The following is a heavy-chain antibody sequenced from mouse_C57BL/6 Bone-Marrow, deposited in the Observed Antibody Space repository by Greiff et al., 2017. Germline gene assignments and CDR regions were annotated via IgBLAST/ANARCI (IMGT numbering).Heavy chain of an antibody. CDR2: IDPENGDT. D-gene: IGHD1-1*01. CDR3: TTYYGSSPWFAY. Sequence: VQLQQSGAELVRPGASVTLSCTASGFNIKDDYMHWVKQRPEQGLEWIGWIDPENGDTEYASKFQGKATITADTSSNTAYLQLSSLTSEDTAVYYCTTYYGSSPWFAYWGQGTLVTVSA. J-gene: IGHJ3*01. CDR1: GFNIKDDY. V-gene: IGHV14-4*01.